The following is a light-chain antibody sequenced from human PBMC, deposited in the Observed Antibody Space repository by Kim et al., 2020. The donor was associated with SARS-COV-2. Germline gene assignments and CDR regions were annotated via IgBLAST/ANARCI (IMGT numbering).Light chain of an antibody. CDR2: VAS. CDR1: PSVSSSY. V-gene: IGKV3-20*01. CDR3: QQYGSSPPVT. J-gene: IGKJ1*01. Sequence: PRETPTLSCRASPSVSSSYLAWYQQKPGQAPRLLIYVASSRATGIPDRFSGSGSGTDFTLTISRLEPEDFAVYYCQQYGSSPPVTFGQGTKVDIK.